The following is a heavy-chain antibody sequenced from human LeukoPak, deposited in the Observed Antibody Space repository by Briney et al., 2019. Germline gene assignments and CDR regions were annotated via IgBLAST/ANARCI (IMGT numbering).Heavy chain of an antibody. Sequence: GGSLRLSCAASEFTFSSYWMHWVRQAPGKGLVWVSRINTDGSSTRYADSVKGRFTTSRDNAKNTLYLQMNSPRVEDTAVYYCARQGVYYYYYMDVWGKGTTVTVSS. CDR3: ARQGVYYYYYMDV. J-gene: IGHJ6*03. CDR1: EFTFSSYW. V-gene: IGHV3-74*01. CDR2: INTDGSST.